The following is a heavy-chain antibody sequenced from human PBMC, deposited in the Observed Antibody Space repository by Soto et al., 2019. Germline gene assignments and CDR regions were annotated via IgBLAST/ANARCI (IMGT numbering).Heavy chain of an antibody. V-gene: IGHV4-39*01. CDR2: IYYSGST. CDR1: GGSISSSSYY. CDR3: ARSSSMVRGVRFDP. J-gene: IGHJ5*02. Sequence: QLQLQESGPGLVKPSETLSLTCTVSGGSISSSSYYWGWIRQPPGKGLEWIGSIYYSGSTYYNPSLKSRVTISVDTSKNQFSLKLSSVTAADTAVYYCARSSSMVRGVRFDPWGQGTLVTVSS. D-gene: IGHD3-10*01.